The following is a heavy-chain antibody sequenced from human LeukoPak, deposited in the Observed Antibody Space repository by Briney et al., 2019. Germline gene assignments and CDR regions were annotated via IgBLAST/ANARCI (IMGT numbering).Heavy chain of an antibody. CDR1: GYTFTSYD. CDR2: MNPNSGNT. J-gene: IGHJ6*02. D-gene: IGHD3-3*01. V-gene: IGHV1-8*01. CDR3: ARGSFWSGYYGYYYYGMDV. Sequence: ASVKVSCKASGYTFTSYDINWVRQATGQGLEWMGWMNPNSGNTGYAQKFQGRVTMTRNTSISTAYMELSSLRSEDTAVYYCARGSFWSGYYGYYYYGMDVWGQGTTVTVSS.